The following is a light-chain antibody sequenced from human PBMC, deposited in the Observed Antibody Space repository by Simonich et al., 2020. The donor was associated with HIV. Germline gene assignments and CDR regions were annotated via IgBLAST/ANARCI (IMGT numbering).Light chain of an antibody. CDR2: AAS. Sequence: DIQMTQSPSSGSASVGDRVTITCRASQGISRWLAWYQQNPGTAPKLLIYAASSLQSGVPSRFSGSGSGTDFTLTISSLQPEDFATYYCQQSNSFPLTFGGGTKVEIK. V-gene: IGKV1-12*01. CDR1: QGISRW. CDR3: QQSNSFPLT. J-gene: IGKJ4*01.